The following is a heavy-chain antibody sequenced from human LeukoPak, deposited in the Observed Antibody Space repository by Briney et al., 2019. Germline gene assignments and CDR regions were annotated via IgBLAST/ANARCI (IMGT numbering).Heavy chain of an antibody. V-gene: IGHV3-7*01. J-gene: IGHJ4*02. CDR1: GLSFSIYW. Sequence: PGGSLRLSCAASGLSFSIYWMTWVRQTSGKGLEWVANIKQDGSEKYYVDSVKGRFTISRDNDKNLLYLQMNSLRADDTAVYYCVSDRSGCYDYWGQGTLVTVSS. CDR2: IKQDGSEK. CDR3: VSDRSGCYDY. D-gene: IGHD2-15*01.